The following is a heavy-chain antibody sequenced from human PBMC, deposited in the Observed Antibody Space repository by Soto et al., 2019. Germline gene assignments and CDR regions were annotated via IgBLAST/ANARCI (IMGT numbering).Heavy chain of an antibody. CDR2: ISGSGGRT. CDR3: AKVPDRLAARPGDY. V-gene: IGHV3-23*01. CDR1: GFTFSSYA. Sequence: GESLKISCAASGFTFSSYAMSWVRQAPGKGLEWVSAISGSGGRTYYADSVKGRFTISRDNSKNTLYLQMNSLRAEDTAVYYCAKVPDRLAARPGDYWGQGTLVTVSS. J-gene: IGHJ4*02. D-gene: IGHD6-6*01.